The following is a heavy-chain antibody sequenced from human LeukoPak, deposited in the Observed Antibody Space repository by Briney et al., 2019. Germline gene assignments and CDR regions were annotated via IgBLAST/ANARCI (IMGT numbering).Heavy chain of an antibody. J-gene: IGHJ3*02. D-gene: IGHD3-10*01. V-gene: IGHV3-48*01. Sequence: TGGSLRLSCAASGFTFSSYSMNWVRQAPGKGLERVSYISSSSSTIYYADSVKGRFTISRDNAKNSLYLQMNSLRAEDTAVYYCARDMWFGESDAFDIWGQGTMVTVSS. CDR2: ISSSSSTI. CDR1: GFTFSSYS. CDR3: ARDMWFGESDAFDI.